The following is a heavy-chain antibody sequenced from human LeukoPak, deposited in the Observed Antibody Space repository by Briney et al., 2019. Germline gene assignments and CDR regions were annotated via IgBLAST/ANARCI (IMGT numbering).Heavy chain of an antibody. CDR3: ARGAYSSGWYSGVYYYGMDV. D-gene: IGHD6-19*01. J-gene: IGHJ6*02. CDR2: LSRFGGTT. Sequence: GSLKLSCAASGFTFDSYAMSWVRPAPGKGLEWVSALSRFGGTTYYAESAKGRFTISRDNSNNTVYLQMNSLRVGDTALYYCARGAYSSGWYSGVYYYGMDVWGQGTTVTVSS. CDR1: GFTFDSYA. V-gene: IGHV3-23*01.